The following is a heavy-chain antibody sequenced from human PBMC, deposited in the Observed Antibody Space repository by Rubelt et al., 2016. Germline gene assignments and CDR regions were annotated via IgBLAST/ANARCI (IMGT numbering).Heavy chain of an antibody. CDR1: GGSISSSSYY. Sequence: HGAGPGLVKPSETLSLTCTVSGGSISSSSYYWGWIRQPPGKGLEWIGSIYYSGSTYYNPSLKSRVTISVDTSKNQFSLKLSSVTAADTAVYYCARDRGIVVVPAANDAFDIWGQGTMVTVSS. V-gene: IGHV4-39*07. D-gene: IGHD2-2*01. J-gene: IGHJ3*02. CDR2: IYYSGST. CDR3: ARDRGIVVVPAANDAFDI.